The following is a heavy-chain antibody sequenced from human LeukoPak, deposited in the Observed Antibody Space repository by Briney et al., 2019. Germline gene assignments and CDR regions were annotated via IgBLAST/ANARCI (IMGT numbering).Heavy chain of an antibody. V-gene: IGHV1-18*01. CDR1: GYTFTSYG. Sequence: ASVTVSCTASGYTFTSYGISWVRQAPGQGLEWMGWISAYNGNTNYAQKLQGRVTMTTDTSTSTAYMELRSLRSDDTAVYYCARDLGSWYYYNVDYWGQGTLVTVSS. CDR3: ARDLGSWYYYNVDY. J-gene: IGHJ4*02. CDR2: ISAYNGNT. D-gene: IGHD6-13*01.